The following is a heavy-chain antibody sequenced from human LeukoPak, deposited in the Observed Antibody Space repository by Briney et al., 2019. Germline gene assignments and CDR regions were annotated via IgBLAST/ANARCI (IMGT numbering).Heavy chain of an antibody. V-gene: IGHV3-74*01. CDR1: GFTFSSYW. CDR2: INSDGSST. CDR3: ARGLDTIAARPEGGDY. J-gene: IGHJ4*02. Sequence: PGGSLRLSCAASGFTFSSYWMHWVRQAPGKGLVWVSRINSDGSSTSYADSVKGRFTISRDNAKNTLYLQMNSLRAEDTAVYYCARGLDTIAARPEGGDYWGQGTLVTVSS. D-gene: IGHD6-6*01.